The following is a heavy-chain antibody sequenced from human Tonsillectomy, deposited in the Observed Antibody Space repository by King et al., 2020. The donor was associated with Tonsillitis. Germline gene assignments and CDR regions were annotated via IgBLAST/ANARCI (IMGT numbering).Heavy chain of an antibody. CDR1: GGSISSYY. CDR2: IYYSGST. J-gene: IGHJ4*02. Sequence: QLQESGPGLVKPSETLSLTCTVSGGSISSYYWSWIRQPPGKGLEWIGYIYYSGSTNYNPSLKSRVTISVDTSKNQFSLKLSSVTAADTAVYYCAGHSSFYDFSGYYYTNGPLDYWGQGTLVTVSS. D-gene: IGHD3-22*01. V-gene: IGHV4-59*01. CDR3: AGHSSFYDFSGYYYTNGPLDY.